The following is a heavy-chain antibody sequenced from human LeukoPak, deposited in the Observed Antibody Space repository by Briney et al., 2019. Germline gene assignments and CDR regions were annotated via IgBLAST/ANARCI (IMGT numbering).Heavy chain of an antibody. J-gene: IGHJ2*01. CDR2: IYYSRST. Sequence: PSETLSLTCTVSGGSISSRSYYWGWIRQPPGKGLEWIGSIYYSRSTYYNPSLKSRVTISVDTSKNQFSLKLSSLTAADTAVYYCARGVTMIVVVIHDWYFDLWGRGTLVTVSS. D-gene: IGHD3-22*01. CDR1: GGSISSRSYY. V-gene: IGHV4-39*01. CDR3: ARGVTMIVVVIHDWYFDL.